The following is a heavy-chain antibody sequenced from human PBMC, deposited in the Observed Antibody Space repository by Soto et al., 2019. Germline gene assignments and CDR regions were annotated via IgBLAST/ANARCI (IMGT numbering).Heavy chain of an antibody. Sequence: PGGSLRLSCAASGFTFSSYGMQWVRQAPGKGLEWVAVISYDGSNKYYADSVKGRFTISRDNSKNTLYLQMNSLRAEDTAVYYCAKAILTGPWWYYYGMDVWGQGTTVTVSS. CDR3: AKAILTGPWWYYYGMDV. J-gene: IGHJ6*02. CDR1: GFTFSSYG. D-gene: IGHD3-9*01. V-gene: IGHV3-30*18. CDR2: ISYDGSNK.